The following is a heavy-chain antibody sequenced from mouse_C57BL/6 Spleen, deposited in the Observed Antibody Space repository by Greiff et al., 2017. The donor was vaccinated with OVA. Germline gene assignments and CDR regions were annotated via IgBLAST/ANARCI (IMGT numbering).Heavy chain of an antibody. CDR3: ASPNWDLFDY. CDR1: GFYIKDYY. Sequence: EVMLVESGAELVKPGASVKLSCTASGFYIKDYYMHWVKQRTEQGLEWIGRIDPEDGETKYAPKFQGKATITADTSSNTAYLQLSSLTSEDTAVYYCASPNWDLFDYWGQGTTLTVSS. V-gene: IGHV14-2*01. D-gene: IGHD4-1*01. J-gene: IGHJ2*01. CDR2: IDPEDGET.